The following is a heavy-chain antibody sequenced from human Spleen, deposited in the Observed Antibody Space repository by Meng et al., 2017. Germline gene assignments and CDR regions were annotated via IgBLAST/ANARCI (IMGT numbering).Heavy chain of an antibody. D-gene: IGHD6-13*01. CDR3: ARVVAAAGKQLDY. J-gene: IGHJ4*02. CDR2: INSDGSST. V-gene: IGHV3-74*01. CDR1: GFTFSSYW. Sequence: LSLTCAASGFTFSSYWMHWVRQAPGKGLVWVSRINSDGSSTSYADSVKGRFTISRDNAKNTLYLQMNSLRAEDTAVYYCARVVAAAGKQLDYWGQGTLVTVSS.